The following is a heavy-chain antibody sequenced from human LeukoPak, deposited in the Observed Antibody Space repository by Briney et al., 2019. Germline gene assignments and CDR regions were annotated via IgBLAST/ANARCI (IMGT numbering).Heavy chain of an antibody. Sequence: GGSLRLSCTASGFTFGDYAMSWLRQAPGKGLEWVGFIRSKAYGETADYAGSVKGRFTISRDDSKAIAYLQMNSLKTEDTAVYHCTRDRGAYNLYDYWGQGTLVTVSS. CDR3: TRDRGAYNLYDY. CDR2: IRSKAYGETA. J-gene: IGHJ4*02. D-gene: IGHD1-1*01. V-gene: IGHV3-49*03. CDR1: GFTFGDYA.